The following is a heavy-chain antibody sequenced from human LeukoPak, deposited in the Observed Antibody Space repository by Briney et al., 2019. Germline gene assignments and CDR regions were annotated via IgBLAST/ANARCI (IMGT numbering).Heavy chain of an antibody. CDR1: GFTVSSNY. D-gene: IGHD2-2*02. CDR2: IYSGGST. V-gene: IGHV3-53*01. Sequence: GGFLRLSYAASGFTVSSNYMSWVRQAPGKGLEWVSVIYSGGSTYYADSVKGRFTISRDNSKNTLYLQMNSLRAEDTAVYYCARGPSAAIFFDYWGQGTLVTVSS. CDR3: ARGPSAAIFFDY. J-gene: IGHJ4*02.